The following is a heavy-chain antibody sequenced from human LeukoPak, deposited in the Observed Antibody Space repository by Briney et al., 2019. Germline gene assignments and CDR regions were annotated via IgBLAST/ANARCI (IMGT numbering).Heavy chain of an antibody. CDR3: ARKDGGRDGMDV. Sequence: ASVKVSCKASGYTFTDYYMHWVLQAPGQGLEWMGWLNPNTLVTKYAQHFQGRVSMTWDTSISTGYMDLHSLTSDDTAVYYCARKDGGRDGMDVWGQGTTVTVSS. J-gene: IGHJ6*02. CDR2: LNPNTLVT. D-gene: IGHD4-23*01. V-gene: IGHV1-2*02. CDR1: GYTFTDYY.